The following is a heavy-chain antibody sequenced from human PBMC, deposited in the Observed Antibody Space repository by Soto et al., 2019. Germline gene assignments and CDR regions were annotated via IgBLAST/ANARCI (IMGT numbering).Heavy chain of an antibody. J-gene: IGHJ3*02. Sequence: SETLSLTCAVYGGSFSGYYWSWIRQPPGKGLEWIGEINHSGSTNYNPSLKSRVTISVDTSKNQFSLKLSSVTAADTAVYYCAREGSDCSGGSCYSKAFEIWGQGTMVTVSS. CDR1: GGSFSGYY. CDR3: AREGSDCSGGSCYSKAFEI. V-gene: IGHV4-34*01. D-gene: IGHD2-15*01. CDR2: INHSGST.